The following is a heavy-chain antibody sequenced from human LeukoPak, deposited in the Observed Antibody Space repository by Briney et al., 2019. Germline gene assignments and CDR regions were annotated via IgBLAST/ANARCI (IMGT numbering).Heavy chain of an antibody. D-gene: IGHD2-2*02. V-gene: IGHV3-23*01. Sequence: GGSLRLSCAASGFTFSSYAMSWVRQAPGKGLEWVSTISGSGSSTYYADSVKGWFTISRDNSKNTLYLQMNSLRAEDTAVYYCAKGSTKYCSSTTCYTQDWGQGTLVTVSS. CDR3: AKGSTKYCSSTTCYTQD. J-gene: IGHJ1*01. CDR2: ISGSGSST. CDR1: GFTFSSYA.